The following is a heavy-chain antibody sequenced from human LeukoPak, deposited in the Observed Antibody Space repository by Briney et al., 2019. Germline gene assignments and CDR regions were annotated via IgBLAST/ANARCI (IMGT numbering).Heavy chain of an antibody. CDR3: ARERNYYDSSGYADY. D-gene: IGHD3-22*01. Sequence: SETLSLTCTVSGGSISSYYWSWIRQPPGKGLEWIGEINHSGSTNYNPSLKSRVTISVDTSKNQFSLKLSSVTAADTAVYYCARERNYYDSSGYADYWGQGTLVTVSS. J-gene: IGHJ4*02. CDR1: GGSISSYY. V-gene: IGHV4-34*01. CDR2: INHSGST.